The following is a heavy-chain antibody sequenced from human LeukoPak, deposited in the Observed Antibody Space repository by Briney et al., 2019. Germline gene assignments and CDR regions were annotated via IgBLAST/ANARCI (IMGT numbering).Heavy chain of an antibody. CDR2: ISGSGGST. CDR1: GLTFSSYA. CDR3: ARLIGSVDTAVDY. V-gene: IGHV3-23*01. J-gene: IGHJ4*02. Sequence: PVGSLRLSCAASGLTFSSYAMSSVRQAPGKGLEWVSGISGSGGSTEYADSVKGRFTISRDNSKNTLYLQMNSLSAEDTAVYYCARLIGSVDTAVDYWGQGTLVTVSS. D-gene: IGHD5-18*01.